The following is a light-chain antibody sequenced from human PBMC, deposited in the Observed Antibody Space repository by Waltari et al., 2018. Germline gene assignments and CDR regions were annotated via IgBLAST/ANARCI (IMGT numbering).Light chain of an antibody. Sequence: QSALTQPPSASGSPGQSVTISCTGTSSDVGGNNFVSWYQQSPGQAPKVIIYEATKRPSVVPDRFSGSKSGNTASLTVSGLQAEDEADYYCSSYGNRNVVFGGGTKVTVL. CDR2: EAT. CDR1: SSDVGGNNF. V-gene: IGLV2-8*01. J-gene: IGLJ2*01. CDR3: SSYGNRNVV.